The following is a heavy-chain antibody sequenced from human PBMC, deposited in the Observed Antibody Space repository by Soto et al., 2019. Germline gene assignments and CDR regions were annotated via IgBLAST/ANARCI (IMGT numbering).Heavy chain of an antibody. CDR3: ARRYGSCFDY. D-gene: IGHD6-6*01. CDR1: GGPIISYY. CDR2: IYSSGST. V-gene: IGHV4-59*08. Sequence: QVQLQESGPGLVKPSETLSLTCTVSGGPIISYYWSWIRQPPGKGLEWMGYIYSSGSTNYNPSLXGXAXLXXDTSKNQFPLKLNSVTAADTAVYYCARRYGSCFDYWGQGTLVTVSS. J-gene: IGHJ4*02.